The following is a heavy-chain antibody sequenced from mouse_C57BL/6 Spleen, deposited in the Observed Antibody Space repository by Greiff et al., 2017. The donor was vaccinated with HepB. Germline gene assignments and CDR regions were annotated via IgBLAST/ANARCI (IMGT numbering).Heavy chain of an antibody. CDR2: ISGGGGNT. Sequence: EVKLVESGGGLVKPGGSLKLSCAASGFTFSSYTMSWVRQTPEKRLEWVATISGGGGNTYYPDSVKGRFTISRDNAKNTLYLQMSSLRSEDTALYYCARPYYSNYGAYYFDYWGQSTTLTVSS. CDR1: GFTFSSYT. V-gene: IGHV5-9*01. D-gene: IGHD2-5*01. J-gene: IGHJ2*01. CDR3: ARPYYSNYGAYYFDY.